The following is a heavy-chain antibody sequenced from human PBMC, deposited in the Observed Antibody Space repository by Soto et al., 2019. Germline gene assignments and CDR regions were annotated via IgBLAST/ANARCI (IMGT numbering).Heavy chain of an antibody. CDR1: GGSISSGGYY. Sequence: SETLSLTCTVSGGSISSGGYYWSWIRQHPGKGLEWIGYIYYSGSTYYNPSLKSRVTISVDTSKNQFSLKLSSVTAADTSVYYCARDLGYCSSTSRFSYGMDVWGQGTTVTVSS. J-gene: IGHJ6*02. D-gene: IGHD2-2*01. V-gene: IGHV4-31*03. CDR3: ARDLGYCSSTSRFSYGMDV. CDR2: IYYSGST.